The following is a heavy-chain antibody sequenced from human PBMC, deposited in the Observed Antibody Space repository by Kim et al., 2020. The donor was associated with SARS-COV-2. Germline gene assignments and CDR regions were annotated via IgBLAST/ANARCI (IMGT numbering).Heavy chain of an antibody. CDR3: ARGGYYGSGGYWNGWFDP. J-gene: IGHJ5*02. V-gene: IGHV1-18*01. CDR2: ISAYNGNT. CDR1: GYTFTSYG. Sequence: ASVKVSCKASGYTFTSYGISWVRQAPGQGLEWMGWISAYNGNTNYAQKLQGRVTMTTDTSTSTAYMELRSLRSDDTAVYYCARGGYYGSGGYWNGWFDPWGQGTLVTVSS. D-gene: IGHD3-10*01.